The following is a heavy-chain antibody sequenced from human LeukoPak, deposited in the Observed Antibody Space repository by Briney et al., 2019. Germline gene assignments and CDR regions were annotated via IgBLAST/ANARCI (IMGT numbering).Heavy chain of an antibody. D-gene: IGHD6-25*01. CDR3: AREGGGPRWLDP. CDR2: AYYTGEI. CDR1: GGSVASTGCY. V-gene: IGHV4-39*07. J-gene: IGHJ5*02. Sequence: PSETLSLTCTISGGSVASTGCYWGWIRQPPGKGLEWIGSAYYTGEIYSTPSLKSRLTISVDTSKNQFSLNLSSVTAADTAVYYCAREGGGPRWLDPWGQGTLVTVSS.